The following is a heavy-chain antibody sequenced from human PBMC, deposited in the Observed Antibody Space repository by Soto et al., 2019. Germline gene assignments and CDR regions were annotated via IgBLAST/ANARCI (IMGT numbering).Heavy chain of an antibody. CDR1: GDSIGGFY. J-gene: IGHJ6*02. V-gene: IGHV4-59*01. Sequence: QVRLQESGPGLLKPSETLSLTCTVSGDSIGGFYWSWIRQPPGKGLQWIGNVYYTGTTDYNPSLGSRFTISVDMSKNQFSLKLSSVTAADTAVYYCAREMIRTSRNYYYGMGVLGQGTPVTVS. D-gene: IGHD3-22*01. CDR3: AREMIRTSRNYYYGMGV. CDR2: VYYTGTT.